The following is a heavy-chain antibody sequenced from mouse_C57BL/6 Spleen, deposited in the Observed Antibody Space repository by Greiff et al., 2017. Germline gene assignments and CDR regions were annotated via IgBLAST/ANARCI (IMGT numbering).Heavy chain of an antibody. CDR3: ARSGAFDYGSSSFAY. CDR1: GYTFTSYD. V-gene: IGHV1-85*01. Sequence: VQLQQSGPELVKPGASVKLSCKASGYTFTSYDINWVKQRPGQGLEWIGWIYPRDGSTKYNEKFKGKATLTVDTSSSTAYMERHSLTSEDSAVYVCARSGAFDYGSSSFAYWGQGTLVTVSA. CDR2: IYPRDGST. J-gene: IGHJ3*01. D-gene: IGHD1-1*01.